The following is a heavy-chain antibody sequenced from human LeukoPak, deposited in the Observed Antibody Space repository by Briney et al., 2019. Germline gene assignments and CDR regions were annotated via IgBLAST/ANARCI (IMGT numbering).Heavy chain of an antibody. CDR3: ARDLRTGYTYGYPLDY. CDR2: IKQDGSEK. J-gene: IGHJ4*02. D-gene: IGHD5-18*01. CDR1: GFSFSSYW. Sequence: HPGGSLRLSCAASGFSFSSYWMSWVRQAPGKGLEWVANIKQDGSEKYYVDSVKGRFTISRDNARNSLYLQMNSLRAEDTAVYYCARDLRTGYTYGYPLDYWGQGTLLTVSS. V-gene: IGHV3-7*01.